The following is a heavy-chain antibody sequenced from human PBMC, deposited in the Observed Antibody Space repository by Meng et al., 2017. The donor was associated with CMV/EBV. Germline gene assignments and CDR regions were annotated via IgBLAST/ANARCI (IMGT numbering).Heavy chain of an antibody. D-gene: IGHD4-17*01. CDR3: AREVDDYGDGWYFDL. CDR1: GGTFSSYA. J-gene: IGHJ2*01. V-gene: IGHV1-69*12. CDR2: IIPIFGTA. Sequence: QVRLVQPGAEVKKPGSSVKVSCKASGGTFSSYAISWVRQAPGQGLEWMGGIIPIFGTANYAQKFQGRVTITADESTSTAYMELSSLRSEDTAVYYCAREVDDYGDGWYFDLWGRGTLVTVSS.